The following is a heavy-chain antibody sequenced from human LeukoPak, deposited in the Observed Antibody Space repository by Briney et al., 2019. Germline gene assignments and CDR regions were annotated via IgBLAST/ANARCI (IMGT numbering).Heavy chain of an antibody. CDR1: SGSLNGYY. D-gene: IGHD3-10*01. V-gene: IGHV4-59*10. Sequence: SETLSLTCAVYSGSLNGYYWSWIRQPAGKGLEWIGRIYTSGSTNYNPSLKSRVTMSVDTSKNQLSLKLSSVTAADTAVYYCAAYGSGSRYNWFDPWGQGTLVTVSS. J-gene: IGHJ5*02. CDR2: IYTSGST. CDR3: AAYGSGSRYNWFDP.